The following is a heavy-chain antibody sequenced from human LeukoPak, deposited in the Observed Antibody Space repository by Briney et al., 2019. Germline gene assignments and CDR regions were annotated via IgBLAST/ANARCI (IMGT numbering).Heavy chain of an antibody. J-gene: IGHJ3*02. Sequence: GGSLRLSCAASGFTFSSYGMSWVRQAPGIGLEWVASIKEDGSDKYYVDSVKGRFTISRDNAKNSLYLQMDSLRAEDTAVYYCARSRAHAFDIWGQGTMVTVSS. D-gene: IGHD1-26*01. V-gene: IGHV3-7*02. CDR1: GFTFSSYG. CDR2: IKEDGSDK. CDR3: ARSRAHAFDI.